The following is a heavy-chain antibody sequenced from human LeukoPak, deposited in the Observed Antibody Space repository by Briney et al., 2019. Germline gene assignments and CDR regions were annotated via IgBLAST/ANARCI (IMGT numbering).Heavy chain of an antibody. D-gene: IGHD6-13*01. CDR3: ARVRGIAAPGSGAEFDY. CDR1: GYTFTGYY. V-gene: IGHV1-2*06. Sequence: ASVKVSCKASGYTFTGYYMHWVRQAPGQGLEWMGRINPNSCGTNYAQKFQGRVTRTRDTSISTAYMELSRLRSDDTAVYYCARVRGIAAPGSGAEFDYWGQGTLVTVSS. CDR2: INPNSCGT. J-gene: IGHJ4*02.